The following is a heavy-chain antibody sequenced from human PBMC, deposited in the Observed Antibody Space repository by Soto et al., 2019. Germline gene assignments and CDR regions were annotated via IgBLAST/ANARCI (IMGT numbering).Heavy chain of an antibody. V-gene: IGHV2-5*02. CDR2: IYWDDDK. Sequence: GSGLTLVNPTQTLTLTCTFSAFSLSTGGVGVGWNSQPPGKALEWLALIYWDDDKRYSPSLRSRLTITKDTSKNQVVLTMTNMDPVDTATYYCIQSRCGGDCLQSYASYSYYGIDVWGQVSTLTVSS. CDR3: IQSRCGGDCLQSYASYSYYGIDV. D-gene: IGHD2-21*02. CDR1: AFSLSTGGVG. J-gene: IGHJ6*02.